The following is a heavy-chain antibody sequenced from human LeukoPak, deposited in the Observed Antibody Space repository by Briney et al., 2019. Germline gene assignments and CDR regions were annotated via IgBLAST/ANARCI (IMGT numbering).Heavy chain of an antibody. CDR1: GFTFSTYE. D-gene: IGHD4-23*01. Sequence: QPGGSLRLSCAASGFTFSTYEMNWVRQAPGKGLEWISYIGTSGSAIYYADSVKGRFTISTDNVKNSLYLQMDSLRAEDTAVYYCARATTTVASFDYWGQGTLVTASS. J-gene: IGHJ4*02. CDR2: IGTSGSAI. CDR3: ARATTTVASFDY. V-gene: IGHV3-48*03.